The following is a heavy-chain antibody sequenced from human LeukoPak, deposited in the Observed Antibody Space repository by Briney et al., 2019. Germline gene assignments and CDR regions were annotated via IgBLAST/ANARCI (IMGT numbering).Heavy chain of an antibody. CDR3: ATFAAAAGTGDFDY. J-gene: IGHJ4*02. CDR1: GGSISSSNW. CDR2: IYHSGST. Sequence: SETLSLTCAVSGGSISSSNWWSWVRQPPGKGLEWIGEIYHSGSTNYNPSLKSRVTISVDKSKNQFSLKLSSVTAADTAVYYCATFAAAAGTGDFDYWGQGTLVTVSS. V-gene: IGHV4-4*02. D-gene: IGHD6-13*01.